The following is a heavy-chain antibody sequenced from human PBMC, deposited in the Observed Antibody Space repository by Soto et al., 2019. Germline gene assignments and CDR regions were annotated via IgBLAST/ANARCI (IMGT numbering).Heavy chain of an antibody. J-gene: IGHJ6*03. CDR1: GGSISSYY. CDR2: IYYSGST. CDR3: ARATATDSSSWYYYYYYYMDV. Sequence: QSQTLSLTCTVSGGSISSYYWSWIRQPPGKGLEWIGYIYYSGSTNYNPSLKSRVTISVDTSKNQFSLKLSSVTAADTAVYYCARATATDSSSWYYYYYYYMDVWGKGTTVTVSS. V-gene: IGHV4-59*01. D-gene: IGHD6-13*01.